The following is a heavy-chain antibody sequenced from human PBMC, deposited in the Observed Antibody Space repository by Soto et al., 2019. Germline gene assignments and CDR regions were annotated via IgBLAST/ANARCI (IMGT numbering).Heavy chain of an antibody. CDR2: ISYDGSNK. CDR1: GFTFSSYG. V-gene: IGHV3-30*18. J-gene: IGHJ4*02. D-gene: IGHD6-19*01. CDR3: AKDLGVAGYFDY. Sequence: GGSLRLSCAASGFTFSSYGMHWVRQAPGKGLEWVAVISYDGSNKYYADSVKGRLTISRDNSKNTLYLQMNSLRAEDTAVYYCAKDLGVAGYFDYWGQGTLVTVSS.